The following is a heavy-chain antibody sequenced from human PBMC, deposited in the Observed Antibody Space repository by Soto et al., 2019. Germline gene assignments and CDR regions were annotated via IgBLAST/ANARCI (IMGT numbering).Heavy chain of an antibody. CDR2: IWYDGSNK. CDR1: GFTFSSYS. Sequence: XGSLGLTFAASGFTFSSYSMHWVRQAPGKGLEWVAVIWYDGSNKYYADSVKGRFTISRDNSKNTLYLQMNSLRAEDTAVYYCARDRGYSYGAIDDWGQGTLVTVSS. V-gene: IGHV3-33*01. D-gene: IGHD5-18*01. J-gene: IGHJ4*02. CDR3: ARDRGYSYGAIDD.